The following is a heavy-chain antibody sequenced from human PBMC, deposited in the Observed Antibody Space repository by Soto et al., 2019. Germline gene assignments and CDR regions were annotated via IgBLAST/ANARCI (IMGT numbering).Heavy chain of an antibody. CDR3: AISKSGYAENWFDH. CDR2: INPNSGGT. J-gene: IGHJ5*02. Sequence: ASVKVSCKASGYTFTGYYMHWVRQAPGQGLEWMGWINPNSGGTNYAQKFQGRVTMTRDTSISTAYMELSRLRSDDKAVYYCAISKSGYAENWFDHWGQGTMVTVSS. V-gene: IGHV1-2*02. CDR1: GYTFTGYY. D-gene: IGHD5-12*01.